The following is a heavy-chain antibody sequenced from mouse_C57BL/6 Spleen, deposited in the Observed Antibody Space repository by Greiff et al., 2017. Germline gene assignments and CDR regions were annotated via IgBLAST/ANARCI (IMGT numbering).Heavy chain of an antibody. Sequence: EVMLVESGGGLVKPGGSLKLSCAASGFTFSSYAMSWVRQTPEKRLEWVATISDGGSYTYYPDNVKGRFTISRDNAKNNLYLQMSHLKSEDTAMYYCARVHGSSYDYAMDYWGQGTSVTVSS. D-gene: IGHD1-1*01. V-gene: IGHV5-4*03. J-gene: IGHJ4*01. CDR3: ARVHGSSYDYAMDY. CDR1: GFTFSSYA. CDR2: ISDGGSYT.